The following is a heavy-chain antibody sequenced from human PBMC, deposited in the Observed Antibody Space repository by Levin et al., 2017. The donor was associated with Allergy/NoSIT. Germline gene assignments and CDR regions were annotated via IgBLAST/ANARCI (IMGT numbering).Heavy chain of an antibody. Sequence: GGSLRLSCAASGFNFSASTIHWVRQASGQGLEWVGRVRSKTYNYATTYGASVKGRFTVSRDDSNNTAHLQMNSLKTEDTAVHYCAWFGEGDDYFDYWGQGTLVTVSS. D-gene: IGHD3-10*01. CDR2: VRSKTYNYAT. CDR1: GFNFSAST. J-gene: IGHJ4*02. CDR3: AWFGEGDDYFDY. V-gene: IGHV3-73*01.